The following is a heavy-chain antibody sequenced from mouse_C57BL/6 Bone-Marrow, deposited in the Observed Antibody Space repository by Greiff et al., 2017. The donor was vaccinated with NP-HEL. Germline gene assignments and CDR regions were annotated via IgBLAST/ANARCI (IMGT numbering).Heavy chain of an antibody. CDR3: AREGIYGNYAMDY. Sequence: QVQLQQSGAELVRPGASVKLSCKASGYTFTDYYINWVKQRPGQGLEWIARIYPGSGNTYYNEKFKGKATLTAEKSSSTAYMQLSSLTSEDSAVYFCAREGIYGNYAMDYWGQGTSVTVSS. V-gene: IGHV1-76*01. CDR1: GYTFTDYY. D-gene: IGHD2-1*01. J-gene: IGHJ4*01. CDR2: IYPGSGNT.